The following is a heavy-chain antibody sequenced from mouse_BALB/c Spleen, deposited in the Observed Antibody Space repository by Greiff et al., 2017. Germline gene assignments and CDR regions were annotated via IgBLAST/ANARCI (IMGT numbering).Heavy chain of an antibody. J-gene: IGHJ4*01. CDR1: GFTFSDYY. Sequence: EVKVVESGGGLVKPGGSLKLSCAASGFTFSDYYMYWVRQTPEKRLEWVATISDGGSYTYYPDSVKGRFTISRDNAKNNLYLQMSSLKSEDTAVYYCARGWDVVDYWGQGTSVTVSS. CDR3: ARGWDVVDY. D-gene: IGHD4-1*01. CDR2: ISDGGSYT. V-gene: IGHV5-4*02.